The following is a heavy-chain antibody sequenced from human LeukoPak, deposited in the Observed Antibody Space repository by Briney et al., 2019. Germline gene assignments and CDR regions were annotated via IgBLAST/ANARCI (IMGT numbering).Heavy chain of an antibody. CDR1: GFTFSNDA. V-gene: IGHV3-30*01. CDR3: ARDSTYYYDSGSSGPHYFDN. J-gene: IGHJ4*02. D-gene: IGHD3-10*01. Sequence: PGGSLRLSCAASGFTFSNDAMHWGRQAPGKGLEWVSLISSGGTYEYYADSVKGRFTISRDNSKNTLYLQLNSLRAEDRAVYYCARDSTYYYDSGSSGPHYFDNWGQGTLVTVSS. CDR2: ISSGGTYE.